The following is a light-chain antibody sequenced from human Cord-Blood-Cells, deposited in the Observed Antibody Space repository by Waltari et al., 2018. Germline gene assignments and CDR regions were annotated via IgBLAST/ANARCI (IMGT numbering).Light chain of an antibody. J-gene: IGKJ1*01. V-gene: IGKV4-1*01. CDR2: WAS. CDR3: QQYYSTWT. Sequence: DIVMTQSPDSLAVFLGVNSTNNYKSSQSVLYSDNNKNYLSWYQKNPGQRPKLFIYWASTREHGVPARFSGSGSGTDFTLTISSLQAEDVAVYYCQQYYSTWTFGQGTKVEIK. CDR1: QSVLYSDNNKNY.